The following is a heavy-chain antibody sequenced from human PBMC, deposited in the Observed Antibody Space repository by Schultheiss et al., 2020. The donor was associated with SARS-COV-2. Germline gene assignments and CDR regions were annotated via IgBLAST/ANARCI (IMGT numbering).Heavy chain of an antibody. CDR2: ISGYNGNT. CDR3: ARELFTGGWHGPLDY. Sequence: ASVKVSCRASGYTFTSYGISWVRQAPGQGLEWMGWISGYNGNTYSAQKFQGRVTISIDRSKNQFSLRLTSVTAADTAVYFCARELFTGGWHGPLDYWGQGALVTVSS. D-gene: IGHD6-19*01. J-gene: IGHJ4*02. CDR1: GYTFTSYG. V-gene: IGHV1-18*01.